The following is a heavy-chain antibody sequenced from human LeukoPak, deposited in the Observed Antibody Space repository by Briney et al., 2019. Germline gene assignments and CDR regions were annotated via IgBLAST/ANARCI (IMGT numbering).Heavy chain of an antibody. CDR1: GFNVNNAW. Sequence: PGGSLRLSCAASGFNVNNAWMTWVRQAPGKGLEWVGRIRSKIDGGATDYAAPVKGRFTISRDDSKNTLYLQINSLKIEDTAMYYCYTSITDYWGQGTLVTVSS. V-gene: IGHV3-15*07. J-gene: IGHJ4*02. CDR3: YTSITDY. D-gene: IGHD2-21*01. CDR2: IRSKIDGGAT.